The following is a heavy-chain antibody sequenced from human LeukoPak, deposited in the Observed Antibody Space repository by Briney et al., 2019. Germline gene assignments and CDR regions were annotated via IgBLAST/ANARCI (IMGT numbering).Heavy chain of an antibody. CDR2: IIPIFGTA. Sequence: SVKVSCKASGGTFSSYAISWVRQAPGQGLEWMGGIIPIFGTANYAQKFQGRVTITADESPSTAYMELSSLRSEDTAVYYCARAPYCGGDCYSSEYFQHWGQGTLVTVSS. CDR1: GGTFSSYA. D-gene: IGHD2-21*01. V-gene: IGHV1-69*01. CDR3: ARAPYCGGDCYSSEYFQH. J-gene: IGHJ1*01.